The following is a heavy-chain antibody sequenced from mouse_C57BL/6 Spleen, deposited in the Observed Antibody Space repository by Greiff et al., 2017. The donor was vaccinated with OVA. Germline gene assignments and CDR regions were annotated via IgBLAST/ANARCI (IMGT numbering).Heavy chain of an antibody. Sequence: VQLKESGPELVKPGASVKIPCKASGYTFTDYNMDWVKQSHGKSLEWIGDINPNNGGTIYNQKFKGKATLTVDKSSSTAYMELRSLTSEDTAVYYCARSDYYGSSYRDYAMDYWGQGTSVTVSS. J-gene: IGHJ4*01. V-gene: IGHV1-18*01. CDR1: GYTFTDYN. CDR2: INPNNGGT. D-gene: IGHD1-1*01. CDR3: ARSDYYGSSYRDYAMDY.